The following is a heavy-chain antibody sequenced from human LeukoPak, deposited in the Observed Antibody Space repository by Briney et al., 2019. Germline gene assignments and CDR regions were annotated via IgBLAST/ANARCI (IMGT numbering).Heavy chain of an antibody. J-gene: IGHJ5*02. V-gene: IGHV1-18*01. Sequence: ASVKVSCKASGYTFTSYGISWVRQAPGQGLEWMGWISAYNGNTNYAQKLQGRVTMTTDTSTSTAYMELRSLRSDDTAVYYCARGGTIFGVVITNYWFDPWGQGTLVIVSS. CDR1: GYTFTSYG. CDR2: ISAYNGNT. D-gene: IGHD3-3*01. CDR3: ARGGTIFGVVITNYWFDP.